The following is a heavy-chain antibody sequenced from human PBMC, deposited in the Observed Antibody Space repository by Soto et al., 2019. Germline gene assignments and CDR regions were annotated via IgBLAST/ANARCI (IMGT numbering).Heavy chain of an antibody. J-gene: IGHJ6*03. CDR2: INHSGST. CDR3: ARGRYSGYDARGLGYYYYYMDV. D-gene: IGHD5-12*01. V-gene: IGHV4-34*01. Sequence: SESLSLTCAVYGGSFCGYYWSWIRQPPGKGLEWVGEINHSGSTNYIPSLKSRVTISVDTSKNQFSLKLSSVTAADTAVYYCARGRYSGYDARGLGYYYYYMDVWGKGTTVTVSS. CDR1: GGSFCGYY.